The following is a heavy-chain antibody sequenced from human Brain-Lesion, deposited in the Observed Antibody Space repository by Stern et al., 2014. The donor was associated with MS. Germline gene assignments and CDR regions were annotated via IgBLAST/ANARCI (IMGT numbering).Heavy chain of an antibody. CDR3: ARGESSRYYYYFDY. CDR1: GDSISSGDNY. CDR2: IYYIGST. V-gene: IGHV4-30-4*01. J-gene: IGHJ4*02. Sequence: DQLVESGPGLVKPSQTLSLTCNVSGDSISSGDNYWSWIRQSPGKGLEWIGYIYYIGSTFYNPSLKSRVTISVDTSQNPFSPWVSSVTAADTAVYYCARGESSRYYYYFDYWGQGTLVTVSS. D-gene: IGHD3-22*01.